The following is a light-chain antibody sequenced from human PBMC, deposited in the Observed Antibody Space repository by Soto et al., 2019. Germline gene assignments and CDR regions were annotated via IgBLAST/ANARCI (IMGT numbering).Light chain of an antibody. J-gene: IGKJ2*01. Sequence: EFVLTQSPGTLSLSPGERATLSCRASQSVRSNYLAWYQQKPGQSPRLLIYGASNRATGIPDRFSGSGSGTDFTLIISRLEPEDCAVCYCQHYGSSAYTFGQGTTLEIK. CDR1: QSVRSNY. CDR2: GAS. V-gene: IGKV3-20*01. CDR3: QHYGSSAYT.